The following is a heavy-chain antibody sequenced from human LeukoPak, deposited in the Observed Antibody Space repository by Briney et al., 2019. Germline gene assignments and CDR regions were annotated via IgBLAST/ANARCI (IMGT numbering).Heavy chain of an antibody. J-gene: IGHJ4*02. Sequence: GGSLRLSCAASGFTFSSYAMSWVRQAPGKGLEWVSVIYTGGTINYADSVKGRFTISRDNSKNTLYLQMNSLRAEGTAVYYCVRGPEYYYDSSSGNYWGQGTLVTVSS. CDR1: GFTFSSYA. CDR3: VRGPEYYYDSSSGNY. V-gene: IGHV3-23*03. CDR2: IYTGGTI. D-gene: IGHD3-22*01.